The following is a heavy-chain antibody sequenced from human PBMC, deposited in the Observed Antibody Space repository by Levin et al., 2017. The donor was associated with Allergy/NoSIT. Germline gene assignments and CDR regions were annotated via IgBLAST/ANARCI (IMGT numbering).Heavy chain of an antibody. J-gene: IGHJ4*02. CDR2: ISSSSSTI. Sequence: GGSLRLSCAASGFTFSSYSMNWVRQAPGKGLEWVSYISSSSSTIYYADSVKGRFTISRDNAKNSLYLQMNSLRAEDTAVYYCARTCTSHCFDFDYWGQGTLVTVSS. V-gene: IGHV3-48*01. D-gene: IGHD2-2*01. CDR3: ARTCTSHCFDFDY. CDR1: GFTFSSYS.